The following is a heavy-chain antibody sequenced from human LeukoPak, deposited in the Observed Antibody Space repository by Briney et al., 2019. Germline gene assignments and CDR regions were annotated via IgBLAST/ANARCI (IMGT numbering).Heavy chain of an antibody. V-gene: IGHV4-34*01. Sequence: SETLSLTCAVYGGSFSGYYWSWIRQPPGKGLEWIGEISHSGSTNYNPSLKSRVTISVDTSKNQFSLKLSSVTAADTAVYYCARGVGYSSGWYMSNWGQGTLVTVSS. CDR1: GGSFSGYY. D-gene: IGHD6-19*01. CDR3: ARGVGYSSGWYMSN. J-gene: IGHJ4*02. CDR2: ISHSGST.